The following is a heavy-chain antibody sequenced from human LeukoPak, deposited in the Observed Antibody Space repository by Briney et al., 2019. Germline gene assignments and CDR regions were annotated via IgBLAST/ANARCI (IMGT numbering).Heavy chain of an antibody. CDR1: GGTSSNYA. CDR3: ARELDWGFDY. CDR2: ILPMFDTT. V-gene: IGHV1-69*05. J-gene: IGHJ4*02. Sequence: GASVKVSCKTSGGTSSNYATSWVRQAPGQGLEWMGRILPMFDTTNYAQAFQGRVTISTDESTSTAYMELSSLKSEDTAVYYCARELDWGFDYWGQGTLVTVSS. D-gene: IGHD3-9*01.